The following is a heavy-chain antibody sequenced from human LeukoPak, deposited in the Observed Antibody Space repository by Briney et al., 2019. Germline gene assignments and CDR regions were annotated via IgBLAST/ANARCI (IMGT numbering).Heavy chain of an antibody. CDR1: GGTFSSYA. Sequence: SVTVSCKASGGTFSSYAISWVRQAPGQGLEWMGGIIPIFGTANYAQKFQGRVTITTDESTSTAYMELSSLRSEDTAVYYCARGQGAHCGGDCYSYYFDYWGQGTLVTVSS. J-gene: IGHJ4*02. CDR2: IIPIFGTA. D-gene: IGHD2-21*02. V-gene: IGHV1-69*05. CDR3: ARGQGAHCGGDCYSYYFDY.